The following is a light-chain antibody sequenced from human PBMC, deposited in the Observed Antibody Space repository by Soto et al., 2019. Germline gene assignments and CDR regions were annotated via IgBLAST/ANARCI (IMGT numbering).Light chain of an antibody. CDR3: QQYYEFPLT. Sequence: AIRMTQSPSSLSASPGDRVTITCRASQDISSYLAWYQQKPGKAPNLLIYVASTLQSAVPSRFSGSGSGTDFTLTISRLQSEDFATYYCQQYYEFPLTFGGGTKVDIK. V-gene: IGKV1-8*01. CDR1: QDISSY. CDR2: VAS. J-gene: IGKJ4*01.